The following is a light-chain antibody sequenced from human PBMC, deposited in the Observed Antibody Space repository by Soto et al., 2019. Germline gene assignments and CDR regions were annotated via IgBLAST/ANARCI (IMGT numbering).Light chain of an antibody. CDR1: SSDFGSYTL. CDR3: CSYAGSPTFVI. J-gene: IGLJ2*01. Sequence: QSALTQPASVSGSPGQSITIPCTGASSDFGSYTLVSWYQQHPGKAPKLMIYEVSRRPSGISNRFSGSKSGNTASLTISGLQAEDEADYYCCSYAGSPTFVIFGGGTQLTVL. V-gene: IGLV2-23*02. CDR2: EVS.